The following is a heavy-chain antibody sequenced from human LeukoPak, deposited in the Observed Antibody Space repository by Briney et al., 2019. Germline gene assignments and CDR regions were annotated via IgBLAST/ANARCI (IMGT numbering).Heavy chain of an antibody. D-gene: IGHD3-10*01. Sequence: GGSLRLSCAASGFTFSSYAMHWVRQAPGRGLEWVAVISHDGSNKYYADSVKGRFTISRDNSKNTLYLQMNSLRAEDTAVYYCARDQFGELVVCTFHIWGQGTMVTVSS. J-gene: IGHJ3*02. CDR3: ARDQFGELVVCTFHI. CDR1: GFTFSSYA. V-gene: IGHV3-30-3*01. CDR2: ISHDGSNK.